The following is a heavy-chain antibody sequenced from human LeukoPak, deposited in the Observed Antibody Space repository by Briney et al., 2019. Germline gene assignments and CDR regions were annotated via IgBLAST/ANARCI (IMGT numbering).Heavy chain of an antibody. CDR2: IYYSGST. Sequence: SETLSLTCTVSGGSISSSSYYWGWIRQPPGKGLEWIGSIYYSGSTYYNPSHKSRATISVDTSKNQFSLKLSSVTAADTAVYYCARGTSGYSYGYRYYYYYYMDVWGKGTTVTVSS. J-gene: IGHJ6*03. CDR3: ARGTSGYSYGYRYYYYYYMDV. D-gene: IGHD5-18*01. V-gene: IGHV4-39*01. CDR1: GGSISSSSYY.